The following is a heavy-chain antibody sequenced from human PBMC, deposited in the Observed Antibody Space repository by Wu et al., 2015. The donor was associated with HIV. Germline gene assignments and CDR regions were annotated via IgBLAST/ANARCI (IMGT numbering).Heavy chain of an antibody. V-gene: IGHV1-18*01. CDR1: GYTFRSFG. Sequence: QVQLVQSGAEVKKSGASVKVSCKVSGYTFRSFGMSWVRQAPGQGLEWMGWINDKGLTNYAQKLQGRVTMTTDTSTNTAYLQLTSLTSDDTAIYFCANLLRRAYDSGSQQQIVFDPRGQGTLVSVSS. CDR2: INDKGLT. CDR3: ANLLRRAYDSGSQQQIVFDP. D-gene: IGHD3-10*01. J-gene: IGHJ5*02.